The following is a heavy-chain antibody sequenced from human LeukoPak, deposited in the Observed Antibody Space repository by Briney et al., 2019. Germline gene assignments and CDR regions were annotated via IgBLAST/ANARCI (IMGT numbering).Heavy chain of an antibody. Sequence: ASVKVSCKASGYTFTGYYMHWVRHAPGQRLEWMGWINPNSGGTNYAQKFQGRVTMTRDTSISTAYMELSRLRSDDTAVYYCARESGYCSSTSCYGNWFDPWGQGTLVTVSS. CDR1: GYTFTGYY. CDR2: INPNSGGT. D-gene: IGHD2-2*01. V-gene: IGHV1-2*02. J-gene: IGHJ5*02. CDR3: ARESGYCSSTSCYGNWFDP.